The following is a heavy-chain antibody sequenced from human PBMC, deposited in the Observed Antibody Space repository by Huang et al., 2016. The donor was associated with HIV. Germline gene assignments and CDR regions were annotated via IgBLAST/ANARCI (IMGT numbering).Heavy chain of an antibody. CDR1: GGSISSSSYY. CDR3: AAHVRIVGIPAAPLRFDP. CDR2: IYHGGTT. D-gene: IGHD6-13*01. Sequence: QLQLQESGPGLVKPSETLSLTCTVSGGSISSSSYYWGWTRQPPGKGLEWMGGIYHGGTTSYNPSLKSRFAISVDTSRTQFSLKLSSVTAADTAVYYCAAHVRIVGIPAAPLRFDPWGQGTLVTVSS. J-gene: IGHJ5*02. V-gene: IGHV4-39*01.